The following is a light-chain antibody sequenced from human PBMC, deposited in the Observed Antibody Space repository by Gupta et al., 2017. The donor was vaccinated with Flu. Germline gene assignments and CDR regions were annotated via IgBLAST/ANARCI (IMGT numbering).Light chain of an antibody. J-gene: IGKJ1*01. CDR3: QQYCSSPT. CDR1: QSVNNNY. V-gene: IGKV3-20*01. Sequence: GERATLSCRASQSVNNNYLAWYQQKPSQAPRLLIYGASRRATGIPDRFSGSGSGTDFTLTISRLEPEDFAVYYCQQYCSSPTFGQGTKVEIK. CDR2: GAS.